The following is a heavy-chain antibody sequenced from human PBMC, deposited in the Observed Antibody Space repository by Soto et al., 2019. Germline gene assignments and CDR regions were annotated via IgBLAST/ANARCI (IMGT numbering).Heavy chain of an antibody. CDR1: GGSISSSSYY. J-gene: IGHJ4*02. V-gene: IGHV4-39*01. Sequence: QLQLQESGPGLVKPSETLSLTCTVSGGSISSSSYYWGWIRQPPGKGLEWIGSIYYSGSTYYNPSLKSRATISVDTSKNQFSLKLSSVTAADTAVYSCARHTPAISISDHWGQGTLVTVSS. CDR3: ARHTPAISISDH. D-gene: IGHD2-15*01. CDR2: IYYSGST.